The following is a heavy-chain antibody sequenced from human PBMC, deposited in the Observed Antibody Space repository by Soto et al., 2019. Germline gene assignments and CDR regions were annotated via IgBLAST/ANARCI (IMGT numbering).Heavy chain of an antibody. CDR1: GYTFHNFG. CDR3: ARLRYSGYHTQFYYGRDV. D-gene: IGHD5-12*01. J-gene: IGHJ6*02. V-gene: IGHV1-18*01. CDR2: ISTYNAYT. Sequence: QVHLEQSGIEVKKPGASVKVTCKASGYTFHNFGISWVRQAPGQGLEWMGWISTYNAYTNYAQKFQGRVTMTTDTSTSTASMELRSLRPDDTAVYYCARLRYSGYHTQFYYGRDVWGQGTTVSVSS.